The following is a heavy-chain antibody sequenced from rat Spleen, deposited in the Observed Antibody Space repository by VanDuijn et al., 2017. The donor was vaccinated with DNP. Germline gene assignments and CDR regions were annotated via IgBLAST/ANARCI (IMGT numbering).Heavy chain of an antibody. CDR1: GFTFSNYG. CDR3: TTGGLRRVSGWFAY. D-gene: IGHD1-11*01. CDR2: ITNSGGST. Sequence: EVQLVESGGGLVQPGRSLKLSCAASGFTFSNYGMAWVRQAPTKGLEWVASITNSGGSTYYRDSVKGRFTISRDNAKSTLYLQMDSLRSEDTATYYCTTGGLRRVSGWFAYWGQGTLVTVSS. J-gene: IGHJ3*01. V-gene: IGHV5-27*01.